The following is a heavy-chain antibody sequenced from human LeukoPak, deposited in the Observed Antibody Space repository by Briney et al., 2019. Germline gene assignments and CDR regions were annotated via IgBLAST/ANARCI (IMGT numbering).Heavy chain of an antibody. D-gene: IGHD3-22*01. Sequence: ASVKVSCKASGYTFTGYGISWVRQVPGQGLEWMGWISAYNGNTNYAQKLQGRVTMTTDTSTSTAYMELRSLRSDDTAVYYCARAYYYDSSGYLDYWGQGTLVTVSS. CDR3: ARAYYYDSSGYLDY. J-gene: IGHJ4*02. V-gene: IGHV1-18*01. CDR2: ISAYNGNT. CDR1: GYTFTGYG.